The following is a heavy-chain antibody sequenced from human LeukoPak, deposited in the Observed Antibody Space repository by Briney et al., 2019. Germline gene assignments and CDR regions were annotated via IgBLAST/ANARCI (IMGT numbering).Heavy chain of an antibody. CDR2: VNHSGST. CDR3: ARVIWDGIIVAVKPAATPGSIDY. D-gene: IGHD2-2*01. Sequence: SETLSLTCAGYGVTFSDYYWSWIRQPPGKGLEWIGEVNHSGSTNYSPSHKSRVTMSVDTSKNQFSLNLSSVSAAAAAVYYCARVIWDGIIVAVKPAATPGSIDYWGQGTLVTVSS. V-gene: IGHV4-34*01. J-gene: IGHJ4*02. CDR1: GVTFSDYY.